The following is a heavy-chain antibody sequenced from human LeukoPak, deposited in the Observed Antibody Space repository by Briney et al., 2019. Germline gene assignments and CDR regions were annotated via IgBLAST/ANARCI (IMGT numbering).Heavy chain of an antibody. D-gene: IGHD2-15*01. V-gene: IGHV4-34*01. Sequence: PSETLSLTCAVYGGSFSGYYWSWIRQPPGKGLEWIGEINHSGSTNYNPSLKSRVTISVDTSKNQFSLKLSSVTAADTAVYYCALVVDDLGGGLLVYWGQGTLVTVSS. J-gene: IGHJ4*02. CDR3: ALVVDDLGGGLLVY. CDR1: GGSFSGYY. CDR2: INHSGST.